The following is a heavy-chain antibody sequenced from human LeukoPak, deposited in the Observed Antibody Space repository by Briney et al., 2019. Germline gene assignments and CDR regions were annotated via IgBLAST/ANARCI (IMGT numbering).Heavy chain of an antibody. J-gene: IGHJ6*03. CDR1: GFSFSSFG. CDR2: ISFSRRAI. CDR3: ARGGCYYDSGSGPEPCYNYYMAV. Sequence: GGSLRLSCAASGFSFSSFGFNWVRQAPGKGLEWISYISFSRRAIYYADSVRGRFTVSRENAKSSLFLEMSSLRAEDTAVYYCARGGCYYDSGSGPEPCYNYYMAVWGKGTTVTVSS. D-gene: IGHD3-3*01. V-gene: IGHV3-48*01.